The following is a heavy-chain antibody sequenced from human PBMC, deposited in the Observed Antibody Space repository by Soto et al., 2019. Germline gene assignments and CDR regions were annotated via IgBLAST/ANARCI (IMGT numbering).Heavy chain of an antibody. CDR2: IFYSGST. CDR3: ARRMVRGSPRNHYFDY. D-gene: IGHD3-10*01. CDR1: GDSISTPTYY. V-gene: IGHV4-39*01. Sequence: SETLSLTGTVSGDSISTPTYYWGWMRQPPGKGLEWIGSIFYSGSTYYNPYLRSRVTISVDTSKNQFSLKLSSVTAAYTGIYYFARRMVRGSPRNHYFDYWDQGTLVTVSS. J-gene: IGHJ4*02.